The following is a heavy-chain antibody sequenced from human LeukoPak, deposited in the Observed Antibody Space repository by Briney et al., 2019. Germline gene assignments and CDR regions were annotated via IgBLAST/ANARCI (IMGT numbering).Heavy chain of an antibody. V-gene: IGHV3-23*01. CDR2: ISDSGSTR. CDR3: AKDQTRNYYGSGSYDY. J-gene: IGHJ4*02. CDR1: GFTFSNYG. Sequence: GGSLRLSCAASGFTFSNYGMTWVRQSPGKGLEWVSIISDSGSTRYYADSVKGRFAISRDNSKNTLYLQMNSLRAEDTAVYYCAKDQTRNYYGSGSYDYWGRGTLVTVSS. D-gene: IGHD3-10*01.